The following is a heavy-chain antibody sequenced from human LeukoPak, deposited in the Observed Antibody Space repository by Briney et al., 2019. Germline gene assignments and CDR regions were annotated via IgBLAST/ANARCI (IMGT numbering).Heavy chain of an antibody. CDR3: ARGYYYDSSSYYPDAFDI. D-gene: IGHD3-22*01. V-gene: IGHV1-69*01. Sequence: SSVKVSCKASGGTFSSYAISWVRQAPGQGLEWMGGIIPIFGTANYAQKFQGRVTITADESTSTAYMELSSLRSEDTAVYYCARGYYYDSSSYYPDAFDIWGQGTMVTVSS. CDR1: GGTFSSYA. J-gene: IGHJ3*02. CDR2: IIPIFGTA.